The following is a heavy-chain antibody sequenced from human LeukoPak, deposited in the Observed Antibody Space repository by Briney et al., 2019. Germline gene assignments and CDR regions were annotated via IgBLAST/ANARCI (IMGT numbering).Heavy chain of an antibody. D-gene: IGHD1-26*01. V-gene: IGHV4-39*07. J-gene: IGHJ4*02. CDR1: GGSISSSSYY. Sequence: SETLSLTCTVSGGSISSSSYYWGWIRQPPGKGLEWIGSIYYSGSTYYNPSLKSRVSISVDTSKNQFSLKLSSVTAADTAVYYCARGSGSYYGRTFFDYWGQGTLVTVSS. CDR3: ARGSGSYYGRTFFDY. CDR2: IYYSGST.